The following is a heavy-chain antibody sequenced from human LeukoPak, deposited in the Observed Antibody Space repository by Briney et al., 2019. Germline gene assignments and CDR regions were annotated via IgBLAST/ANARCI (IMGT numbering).Heavy chain of an antibody. CDR2: IYSGDSGGST. CDR3: ARDPSGSSSWVRFDY. CDR1: GFTVSNNY. D-gene: IGHD6-13*01. V-gene: IGHV3-53*01. J-gene: IGHJ4*02. Sequence: GGSLRLSCVASGFTVSNNYMSWVRQAPGKGLEWVSVIYSGDSGGSTYYADSVKGRFTISRDNSKNTLYLQMNGLRAEDTAVYYCARDPSGSSSWVRFDYWGQGTLVTVSS.